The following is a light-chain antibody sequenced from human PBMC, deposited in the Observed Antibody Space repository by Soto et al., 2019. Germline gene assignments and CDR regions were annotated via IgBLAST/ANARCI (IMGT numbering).Light chain of an antibody. CDR2: GAS. Sequence: ELVLTQSPATLSLSPGERATLSCRASQSVKNNYLAWYRQKPGQAPSLLIYGASTRATGIPDRFSGSGSGTDFILTISRLDPEDFAMYYCQQYGSSPSWTFGQGTKWIS. CDR3: QQYGSSPSWT. J-gene: IGKJ1*01. CDR1: QSVKNNY. V-gene: IGKV3-20*01.